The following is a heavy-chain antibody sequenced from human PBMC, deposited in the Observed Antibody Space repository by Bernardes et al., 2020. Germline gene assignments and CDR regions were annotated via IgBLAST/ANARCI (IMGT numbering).Heavy chain of an antibody. Sequence: ASVKVSCKASGYSFTSYYIHWVRQAPGQGLEWMGIITPTGGFTSYAQKFQGRVTMTRDTSTSTVYMELSSLRSEDTAVYYCARVKTVAGSFDYWGQGTLVTVSS. CDR1: GYSFTSYY. V-gene: IGHV1-46*01. D-gene: IGHD6-19*01. J-gene: IGHJ4*02. CDR2: ITPTGGFT. CDR3: ARVKTVAGSFDY.